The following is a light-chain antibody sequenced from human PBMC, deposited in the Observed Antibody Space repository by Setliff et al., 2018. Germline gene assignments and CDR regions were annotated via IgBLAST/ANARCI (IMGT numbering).Light chain of an antibody. CDR3: QQRSSWPRT. Sequence: EIVLTQSPATLSLSPGERATLSCRASQSVSSYLAWYQQKGGQAPRLLIYDASNRATGIPARFSGSGSGTNFTLTISSLEPEDFAVYYCQQRSSWPRTFGQGTKVDIK. J-gene: IGKJ1*01. CDR2: DAS. V-gene: IGKV3-11*01. CDR1: QSVSSY.